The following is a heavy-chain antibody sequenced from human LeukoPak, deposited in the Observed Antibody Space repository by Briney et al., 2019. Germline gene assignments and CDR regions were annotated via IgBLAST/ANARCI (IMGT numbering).Heavy chain of an antibody. CDR1: GYTFTSYG. CDR3: ARGYCSSTSCYTTIYGY. D-gene: IGHD2-2*02. J-gene: IGHJ4*02. V-gene: IGHV1-18*01. CDR2: ISAYNGNT. Sequence: GASVKVSCKASGYTFTSYGISWVRQAPGQGLEWMGWISAYNGNTNYAQKLQGRVTMTTDTSTSTAYMELRSLRSDDPAVYYYARGYCSSTSCYTTIYGYWGQGTLVTVSS.